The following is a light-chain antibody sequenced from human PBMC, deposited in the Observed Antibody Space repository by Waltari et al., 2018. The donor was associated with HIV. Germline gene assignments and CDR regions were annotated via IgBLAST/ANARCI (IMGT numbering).Light chain of an antibody. CDR2: RNN. J-gene: IGLJ3*02. CDR3: AAWDDSLREV. V-gene: IGLV1-47*01. Sequence: QSVLTQPPSASGTPGHSATIPCSGSSPNTGSNFVYWYQQLPGAAPKLLIYRNNQRPSGVPDRFSGSKSGTSASLAISGLRSEDEADYYCAAWDDSLREVFGGGTKLTVL. CDR1: SPNTGSNF.